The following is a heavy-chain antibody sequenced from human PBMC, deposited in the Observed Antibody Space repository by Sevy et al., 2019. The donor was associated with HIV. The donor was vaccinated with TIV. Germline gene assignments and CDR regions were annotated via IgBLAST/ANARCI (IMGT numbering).Heavy chain of an antibody. V-gene: IGHV1-8*01. Sequence: ASVKVSCKASGYTFTNYEINWGRQATGQGLEWMGRMNPNSDETGYAPQFHGRVTMTRNTSLKIAYMELSSLTSDDTAVYYCARDEQRPYYYGSGNMGHWGQGTLVTVSS. D-gene: IGHD3-10*01. CDR1: GYTFTNYE. J-gene: IGHJ4*02. CDR3: ARDEQRPYYYGSGNMGH. CDR2: MNPNSDET.